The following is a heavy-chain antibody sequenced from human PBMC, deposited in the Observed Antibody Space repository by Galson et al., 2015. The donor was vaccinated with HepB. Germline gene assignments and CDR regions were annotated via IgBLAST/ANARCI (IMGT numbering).Heavy chain of an antibody. V-gene: IGHV3-23*01. CDR1: GLTFSDYY. D-gene: IGHD2-21*01. J-gene: IGHJ6*02. CDR2: ISSSGGST. Sequence: SLRLSCAPSGLTFSDYYMSCIRRAPGKGLEWVSAISSSGGSTYYADSVKGRFTISRDNSKNTLYLQMNSLIAEDTAVYYCAKDQVAVARYYYYGMDVWGQGTTVTVSS. CDR3: AKDQVAVARYYYYGMDV.